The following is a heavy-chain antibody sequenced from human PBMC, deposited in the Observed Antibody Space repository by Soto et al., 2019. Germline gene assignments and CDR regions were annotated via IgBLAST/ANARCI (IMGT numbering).Heavy chain of an antibody. J-gene: IGHJ6*02. Sequence: SETLSLTCTVSGGSISSGGYYWSWIRQHPGKGLEWIGYIYYSGSTYYNPSLKSRVTISVDTSKNQFSLKLSSVTAADTAVYYCARDAITFDYYYYGMDVWGQGTTVTVSS. D-gene: IGHD3-16*01. CDR3: ARDAITFDYYYYGMDV. CDR1: GGSISSGGYY. V-gene: IGHV4-31*03. CDR2: IYYSGST.